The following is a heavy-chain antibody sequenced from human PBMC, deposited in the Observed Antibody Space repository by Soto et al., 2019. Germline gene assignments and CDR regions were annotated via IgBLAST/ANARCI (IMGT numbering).Heavy chain of an antibody. CDR2: IDPSDSYT. Sequence: PGESLKISCKGSGYSFTSYWISWVRQMPGKGLEWMGRIDPSDSYTRYSPSFEGQITISADKSISTAYLQWSSLKASDTAIYYCARRTYTSGWRHYFDYWGQGTLVTVSS. CDR3: ARRTYTSGWRHYFDY. D-gene: IGHD6-19*01. V-gene: IGHV5-10-1*04. CDR1: GYSFTSYW. J-gene: IGHJ4*02.